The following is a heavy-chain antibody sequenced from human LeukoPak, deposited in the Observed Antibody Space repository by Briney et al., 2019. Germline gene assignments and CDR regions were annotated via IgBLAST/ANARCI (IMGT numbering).Heavy chain of an antibody. D-gene: IGHD3-10*01. CDR3: ARGDDTMVRRVSPRFDY. CDR2: ISAYNGNT. CDR1: GYTFTIYG. J-gene: IGHJ4*02. Sequence: AAVKVSCKASGYTFTIYGISWVRQAPGQGLEWMGWISAYNGNTNYAQKLQGRVTMTTDTSTSTAYMELRSLRSDDTAVYYCARGDDTMVRRVSPRFDYWGQGTLVTVSS. V-gene: IGHV1-18*04.